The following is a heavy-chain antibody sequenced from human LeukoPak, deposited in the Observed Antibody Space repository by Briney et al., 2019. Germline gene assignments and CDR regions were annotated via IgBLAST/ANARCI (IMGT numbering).Heavy chain of an antibody. V-gene: IGHV3-21*01. CDR2: ISSGSSYI. Sequence: PGESLTLSCAASGFTFSTYSMNWVRQAPGKGLEWVSSISSGSSYIYYADSVKGRFTVSRDNAKNSLYLQMNSLRAEDTAVYYCAREAGGNSGYVWVLWGQGTLVTVSS. CDR3: AREAGGNSGYVWVL. D-gene: IGHD5-12*01. J-gene: IGHJ4*02. CDR1: GFTFSTYS.